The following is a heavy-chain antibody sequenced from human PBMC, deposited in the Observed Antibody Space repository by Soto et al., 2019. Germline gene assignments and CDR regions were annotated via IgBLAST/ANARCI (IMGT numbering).Heavy chain of an antibody. V-gene: IGHV3-15*01. CDR2: IKSKTDGGTT. D-gene: IGHD3-16*01. Sequence: GGSLRLSCAASGFTFSNAWMSWVRQAPGKGLEWVGRIKSKTDGGTTDYAAPVKGRFTISRDDSKNTLYLQMNSLKTEDTAVYYCTTEPEYYDYIWGFDYWGQGTLVTVSS. J-gene: IGHJ4*02. CDR3: TTEPEYYDYIWGFDY. CDR1: GFTFSNAW.